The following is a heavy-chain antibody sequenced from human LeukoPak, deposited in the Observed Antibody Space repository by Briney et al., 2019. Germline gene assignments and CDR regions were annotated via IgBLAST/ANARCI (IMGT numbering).Heavy chain of an antibody. CDR1: GYSISSSNY. Sequence: AETLSLICAVSGYSISSSNYWGSIRQPPGKGLEWIGNIHHIGNTYYNPSLKNRVTISLDTSKNQFSLKLSSVTAADTAVYYCARVLIVVVTEEYDAFGIWGQGTMVTVSS. CDR2: IHHIGNT. D-gene: IGHD2-21*02. V-gene: IGHV4-38-2*01. J-gene: IGHJ3*02. CDR3: ARVLIVVVTEEYDAFGI.